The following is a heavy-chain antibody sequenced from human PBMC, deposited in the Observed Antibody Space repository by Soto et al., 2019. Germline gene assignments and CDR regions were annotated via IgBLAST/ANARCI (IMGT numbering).Heavy chain of an antibody. Sequence: SETLSLTCTVSGGSISSYYWSWIRQPPGKGLEWIGYIYYSGSTNYNPSLKSRVTISVDTSKNQFSLKLSSVTAADTAVYYCARAKGLVTVTTSWFDPWGQGTLVTVSS. CDR1: GGSISSYY. D-gene: IGHD4-17*01. V-gene: IGHV4-59*08. CDR2: IYYSGST. J-gene: IGHJ5*02. CDR3: ARAKGLVTVTTSWFDP.